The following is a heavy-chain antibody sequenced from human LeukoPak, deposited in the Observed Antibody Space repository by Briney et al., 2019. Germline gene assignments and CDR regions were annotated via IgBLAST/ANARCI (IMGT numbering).Heavy chain of an antibody. CDR3: AKDLGYYGSASARDAFDI. CDR1: GFTFDDYA. Sequence: PGGSLRLSCAASGFTFDDYAMHWVRQAPGKGLEWVSLISGDGSSRDYANSVKGRFTISRDNSRNSPCLQMDSLRAEDTALYYCAKDLGYYGSASARDAFDIWGQGTMVIVSS. CDR2: ISGDGSSR. J-gene: IGHJ3*02. D-gene: IGHD3-10*01. V-gene: IGHV3-43*02.